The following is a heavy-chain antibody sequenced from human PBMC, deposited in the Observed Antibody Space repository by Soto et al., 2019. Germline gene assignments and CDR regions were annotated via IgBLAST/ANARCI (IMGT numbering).Heavy chain of an antibody. CDR2: IYYSGST. CDR1: GGSISSSSYY. CDR3: ARAVMRVRGVIKSCWFDP. D-gene: IGHD3-10*01. J-gene: IGHJ5*02. Sequence: PSETLSLTCTVSGGSISSSSYYWGWIRQPPGKGLEWIGSIYYSGSTNYNPSLKSRVTISVDTSKNQFSLKLSSVTAADTAVYYCARAVMRVRGVIKSCWFDPWGQGTLVTVSS. V-gene: IGHV4-39*07.